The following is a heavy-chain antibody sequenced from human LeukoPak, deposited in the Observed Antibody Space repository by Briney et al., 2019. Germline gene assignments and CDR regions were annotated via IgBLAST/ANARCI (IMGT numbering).Heavy chain of an antibody. J-gene: IGHJ5*02. Sequence: PSETLSLTCTVSGDSISSYFWSWIRQPPGKGLEWIGYFHDSGSANYNPSLKSRITMSVDTSKNQFSLKLRSVTAADTAVYYSARDSHSVDTATPPGFNPGGKGTLLTVPS. V-gene: IGHV4-59*01. CDR3: ARDSHSVDTATPPGFNP. CDR1: GDSISSYF. CDR2: FHDSGSA. D-gene: IGHD2-15*01.